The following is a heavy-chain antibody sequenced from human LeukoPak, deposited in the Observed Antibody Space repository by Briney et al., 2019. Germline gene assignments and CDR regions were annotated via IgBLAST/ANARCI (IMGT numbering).Heavy chain of an antibody. CDR1: GYSISSGYY. CDR3: ARGVGAYYYYMDV. J-gene: IGHJ6*03. V-gene: IGHV4-38-2*02. D-gene: IGHD3-16*01. Sequence: SETLSLTCTVSGYSISSGYYWGWIRQPPGKGLEWIGSIYHSGSTYYNPSLKSRVTISVDTSKNQFSLKLSSVTAADTAVYYCARGVGAYYYYMDVWGKGTTVTISS. CDR2: IYHSGST.